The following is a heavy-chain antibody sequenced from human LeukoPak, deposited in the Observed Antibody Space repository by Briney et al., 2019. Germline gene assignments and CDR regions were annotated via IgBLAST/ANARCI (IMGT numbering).Heavy chain of an antibody. V-gene: IGHV3-21*01. CDR1: GFTFDDYG. J-gene: IGHJ4*02. Sequence: PGGSLRLSCGAFGFTFDDYGMNWVRQAPGKGLEWVSSISSSSSYIYYADSVKGRFTISRDNAKNSLYLQMNSLRAEDTAVYYCARTGYSSSWYNYWGQGTLVTVSS. D-gene: IGHD6-13*01. CDR2: ISSSSSYI. CDR3: ARTGYSSSWYNY.